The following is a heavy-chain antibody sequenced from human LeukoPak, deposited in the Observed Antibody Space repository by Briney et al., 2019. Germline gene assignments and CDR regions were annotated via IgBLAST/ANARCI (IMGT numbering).Heavy chain of an antibody. CDR2: IYCSGST. V-gene: IGHV4-61*08. D-gene: IGHD4-17*01. Sequence: PSETLSVTCAVPVGSISSGVYYWGWIRQPPGRGLGWNVYIYCSGSTNYNPSLKSRVTISVDTTKNQFSLQLSSGPAADTAVYYCAREGAYTVTTKAFDIWGQGTMVTVSS. J-gene: IGHJ3*02. CDR3: AREGAYTVTTKAFDI. CDR1: VGSISSGVYY.